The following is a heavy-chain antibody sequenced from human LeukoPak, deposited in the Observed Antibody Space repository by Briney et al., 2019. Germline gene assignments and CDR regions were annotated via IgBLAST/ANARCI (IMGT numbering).Heavy chain of an antibody. V-gene: IGHV4-59*01. J-gene: IGHJ4*02. CDR1: GGSISSYY. CDR2: IHYSGSP. D-gene: IGHD2-15*01. CDR3: ARGYCSGGRCYHDFDY. Sequence: PSETLSLTCTVSGGSISSYYWSWIRQPPGKGLEWIGFIHYSGSPKYNPSLKSRVTISVDTSKNQFSLRLSSVTAADTAVYYCARGYCSGGRCYHDFDYGGQGTLVTVSA.